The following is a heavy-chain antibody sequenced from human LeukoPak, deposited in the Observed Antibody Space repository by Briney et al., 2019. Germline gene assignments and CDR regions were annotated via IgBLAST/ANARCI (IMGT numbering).Heavy chain of an antibody. D-gene: IGHD3-10*01. V-gene: IGHV4-59*01. CDR3: TRDPGTMVRGSRRGYDDYYYYMDV. CDR1: DDSITMYY. Sequence: SETLSLTCSVSDDSITMYYWTWIRQPPGKGLEWIGYVDHTGSTNFNPSLNGRVSISRDTTNNLFSLRLRSVTAADTAVYYCTRDPGTMVRGSRRGYDDYYYYMDVWGKGTTVTISS. CDR2: VDHTGST. J-gene: IGHJ6*03.